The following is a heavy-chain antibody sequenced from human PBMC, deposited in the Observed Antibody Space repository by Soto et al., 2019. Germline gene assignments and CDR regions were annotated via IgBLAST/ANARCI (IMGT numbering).Heavy chain of an antibody. CDR2: INPNGGST. CDR1: GYTFTHYY. CDR3: ATSVNSAMAFDY. J-gene: IGHJ4*02. D-gene: IGHD5-18*01. Sequence: QVQLVQSGAEVKTPGASVKLSCKASGYTFTHYYIHWVRQAPGQGLEWMGIINPNGGSTTYAQKFRAGVTMTRDTSTSTVYMELSNLRSDESAVYYCATSVNSAMAFDYWGQGTLVTVSS. V-gene: IGHV1-46*01.